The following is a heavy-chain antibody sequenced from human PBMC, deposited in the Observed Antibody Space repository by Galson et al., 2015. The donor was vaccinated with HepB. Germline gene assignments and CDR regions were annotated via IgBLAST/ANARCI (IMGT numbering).Heavy chain of an antibody. V-gene: IGHV2-5*02. J-gene: IGHJ6*03. CDR1: GFSLTTSGVG. CDR2: IYWDDDK. CDR3: IYERAVAPSRRGDPFSFMDV. D-gene: IGHD6-19*01. Sequence: PALVKPTQTLTLTCSFSGFSLTTSGVGVGWIRQSPRKALEWLGFIYWDDDKRYSPSLKSRLTIIKDTSKNQVVLTMTNMGPEDTATYFCIYERAVAPSRRGDPFSFMDVWGKGATVIVSS.